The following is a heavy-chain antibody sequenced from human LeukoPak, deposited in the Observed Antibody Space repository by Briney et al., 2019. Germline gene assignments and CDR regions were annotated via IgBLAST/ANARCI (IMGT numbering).Heavy chain of an antibody. J-gene: IGHJ4*02. D-gene: IGHD3-22*01. Sequence: PGGSLRLSCAASGFHFSDYYMSWVPQAPGKGVEWVSYISWCGNTIYYAASEKGRFTTTRDNAKNSLYLQMNSLRADDTAVYYCARDYKGNYYDSSGANPPGYWGQGTLVTVSS. V-gene: IGHV3-11*01. CDR3: ARDYKGNYYDSSGANPPGY. CDR1: GFHFSDYY. CDR2: ISWCGNTI.